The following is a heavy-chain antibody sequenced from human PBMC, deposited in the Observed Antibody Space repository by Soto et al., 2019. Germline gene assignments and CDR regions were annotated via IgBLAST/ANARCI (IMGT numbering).Heavy chain of an antibody. J-gene: IGHJ4*02. V-gene: IGHV3-33*01. CDR3: ARDGLQLWSTFDY. Sequence: QVQLVESGGGVVQPGRSLRLSCAASGFTFSSYGMHWVRQAPGKGLEWVAVIWYDGSNKYYADSVKGRFTISRDNSKNTLYLQMNSLRAEVTAVYYCARDGLQLWSTFDYWGQGTLVTVSS. CDR2: IWYDGSNK. D-gene: IGHD5-18*01. CDR1: GFTFSSYG.